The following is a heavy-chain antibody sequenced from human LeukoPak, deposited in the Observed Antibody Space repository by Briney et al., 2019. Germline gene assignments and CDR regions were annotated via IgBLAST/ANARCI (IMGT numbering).Heavy chain of an antibody. CDR1: GGSISSSSYY. CDR3: ARDQELLGFDY. Sequence: SETLSLTCTVSGGSISSSSYYWGWIRQPPGKGLEWIGSIYYSGSTYYNPSLKSRVTISVDTSKNQFSLKLSSVTAADTAVYYCARDQELLGFDYWGQGTLVTVSS. D-gene: IGHD2-21*01. CDR2: IYYSGST. V-gene: IGHV4-39*07. J-gene: IGHJ4*02.